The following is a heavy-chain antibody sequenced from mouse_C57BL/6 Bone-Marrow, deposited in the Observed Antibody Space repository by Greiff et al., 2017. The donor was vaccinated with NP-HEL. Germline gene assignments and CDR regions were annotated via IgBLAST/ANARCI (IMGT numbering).Heavy chain of an antibody. J-gene: IGHJ3*01. D-gene: IGHD4-1*01. CDR1: GFTFSSYA. CDR2: ISDGGSYT. CDR3: ARNWDLAY. Sequence: EVTLMESGGGLVKPGGSLKLSCAASGFTFSSYAMSWVRQTPEKRLAWVATISDGGSYTYYPDNVKGRFTISRDNAKNNLYLQMSHLKSEDTAMYYCARNWDLAYWGQGTLVTVSA. V-gene: IGHV5-4*03.